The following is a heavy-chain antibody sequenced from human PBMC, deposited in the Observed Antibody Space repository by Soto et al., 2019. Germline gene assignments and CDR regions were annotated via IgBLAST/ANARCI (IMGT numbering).Heavy chain of an antibody. V-gene: IGHV1-18*01. J-gene: IGHJ4*02. CDR3: ARAYRPVVAADY. CDR1: GYTFTSYG. D-gene: IGHD2-15*01. CDR2: ISAYNGNT. Sequence: ASVKVSCKASGYTFTSYGISWVRQAPGQGLEWMGWISAYNGNTNYAQKLQGRVTMTTDTSTSTAYMELRSLRFDDTAVYYCARAYRPVVAADYWGQGTLVTVSS.